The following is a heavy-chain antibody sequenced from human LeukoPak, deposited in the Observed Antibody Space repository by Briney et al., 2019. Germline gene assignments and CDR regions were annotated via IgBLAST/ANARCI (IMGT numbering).Heavy chain of an antibody. CDR3: ARSPTKRVTEDY. Sequence: SETLSLTCAVYGGSFIGFHWNWIRQPPGKGLEWIGDINHSGSTNYNPSLTSRVTISVDPSKNQFSLNLSSVTAADTAVYYCARSPTKRVTEDYWGQGTLVTVSS. V-gene: IGHV4-34*01. CDR2: INHSGST. J-gene: IGHJ4*02. D-gene: IGHD5-18*01. CDR1: GGSFIGFH.